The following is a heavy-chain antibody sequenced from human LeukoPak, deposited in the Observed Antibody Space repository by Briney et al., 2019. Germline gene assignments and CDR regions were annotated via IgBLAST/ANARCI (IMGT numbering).Heavy chain of an antibody. Sequence: GGSLRLSCAASGFIFSNYWMSWVRQAPGKGLEWVANIKQDGSDKYYVDSVKGRFTISRDNAKNSLYLQMNSLRAEDTAVYYCARVPYYYDSSGYPYFDYWGQGTLVTVSS. CDR3: ARVPYYYDSSGYPYFDY. CDR2: IKQDGSDK. J-gene: IGHJ4*02. CDR1: GFIFSNYW. D-gene: IGHD3-22*01. V-gene: IGHV3-7*03.